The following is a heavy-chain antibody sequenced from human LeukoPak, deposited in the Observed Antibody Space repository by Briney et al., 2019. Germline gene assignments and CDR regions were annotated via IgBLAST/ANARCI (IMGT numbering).Heavy chain of an antibody. Sequence: ASVKVSCKASGYTFTSYYMHLVRQARGRGLEWMGIISPSGGSTSYAQKFQGRVTMTRDTSTSTVYMELSSLRSEDTAVYYCARCSGLLVVTPGAFYFDYWGQGTLVTVSS. D-gene: IGHD4-23*01. CDR2: ISPSGGST. J-gene: IGHJ4*02. CDR1: GYTFTSYY. CDR3: ARCSGLLVVTPGAFYFDY. V-gene: IGHV1-46*01.